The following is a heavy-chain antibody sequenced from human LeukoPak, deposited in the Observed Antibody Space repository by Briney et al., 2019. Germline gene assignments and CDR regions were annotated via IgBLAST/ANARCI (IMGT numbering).Heavy chain of an antibody. V-gene: IGHV1-69*13. CDR1: GGTFSSFA. CDR2: VIPISGTV. J-gene: IGHJ4*02. Sequence: ASVKVSCKASGGTFSSFAINWVGQAPGQGLGWMGGVIPISGTVNYAQKFQGRVTITADESTSTAYMELSSLRAADTAVYYCARATGSAWEYFDYWGQGTLVTVSS. D-gene: IGHD1-1*01. CDR3: ARATGSAWEYFDY.